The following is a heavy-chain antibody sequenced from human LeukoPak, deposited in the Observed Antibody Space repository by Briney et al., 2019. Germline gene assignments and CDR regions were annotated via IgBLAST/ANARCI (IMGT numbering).Heavy chain of an antibody. J-gene: IGHJ3*02. Sequence: PSETLSLTCAVYGGSFSGYYWSWIRQPPGKGLDWIGEINHSGSTNYSPSLKSRVTISVDTSKNQFSRKLSSGTAADTAVYYCARKLERRAGDAFDIWGQGTMVTVSS. CDR3: ARKLERRAGDAFDI. D-gene: IGHD1-1*01. V-gene: IGHV4-34*01. CDR2: INHSGST. CDR1: GGSFSGYY.